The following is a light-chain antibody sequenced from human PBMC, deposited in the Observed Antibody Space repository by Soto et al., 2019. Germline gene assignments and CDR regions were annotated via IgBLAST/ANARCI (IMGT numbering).Light chain of an antibody. J-gene: IGKJ1*01. CDR3: QQYGSSPWT. Sequence: EIGLTQSPGTLSLSPGEGATLSCRASQSVSRSYLAWFQQKPGQAPRLLIYDTSTRATGIPDRFSGSGSGTGFTLTISRLEPEDFAVYYCQQYGSSPWTFGQGTKVEIK. CDR1: QSVSRSY. V-gene: IGKV3-20*01. CDR2: DTS.